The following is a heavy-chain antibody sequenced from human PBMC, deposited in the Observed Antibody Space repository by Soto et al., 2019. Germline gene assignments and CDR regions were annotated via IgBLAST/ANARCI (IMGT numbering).Heavy chain of an antibody. CDR1: GFTFSSYA. Sequence: GGSLRLSCAASGFTFSSYAMSWVRQAPGKGLEWVSAISGSGGSTYYADSVKGRCTISRDNSKNTLYLQMNSLRAEDTAVYYCAKRQGWYVTRFDYWGQGTLVTVSS. V-gene: IGHV3-23*01. CDR2: ISGSGGST. CDR3: AKRQGWYVTRFDY. J-gene: IGHJ4*02. D-gene: IGHD6-19*01.